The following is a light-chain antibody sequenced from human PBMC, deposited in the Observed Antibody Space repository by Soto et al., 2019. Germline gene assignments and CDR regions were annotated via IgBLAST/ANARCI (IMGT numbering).Light chain of an antibody. Sequence: DIVMTQSPLTLSVSPGESATLSCRASERVSTNLDWYQQTPVQATRLLIYSASRRPTDIPVRFSGSGSGAEFTLTISSLQSEDFAIYYCQQYNNLPSTLGQGTKVDIK. V-gene: IGKV3-15*01. CDR2: SAS. CDR3: QQYNNLPST. CDR1: ERVSTN. J-gene: IGKJ1*01.